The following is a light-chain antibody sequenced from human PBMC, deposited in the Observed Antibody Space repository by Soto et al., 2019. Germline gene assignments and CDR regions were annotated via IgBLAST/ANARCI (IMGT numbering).Light chain of an antibody. J-gene: IGKJ1*01. CDR1: QSISNW. Sequence: DIQMTPSPSTLSASVVDRVTITCRASQSISNWLAWYQQKPGKAPKLLIYKASNLESGVPSRFNGSGSGTDFTLTISSLQPDDFASYYCQQYNTYWTFGQGTKVDIK. V-gene: IGKV1-5*03. CDR2: KAS. CDR3: QQYNTYWT.